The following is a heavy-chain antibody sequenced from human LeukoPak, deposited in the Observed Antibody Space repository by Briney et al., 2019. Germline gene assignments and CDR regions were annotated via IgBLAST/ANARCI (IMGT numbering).Heavy chain of an antibody. CDR2: IYTSGST. D-gene: IGHD6-19*01. CDR1: GGSTSSYY. V-gene: IGHV4-4*07. CDR3: ARLAVAGSFDY. Sequence: PPETLSLTCTASGGSTSSYYWSWIRQPAGKGLEWIGRIYTSGSTNYNPSLKSRVTMSVDTSKNQFSLKLSSVTAADTAVYYCARLAVAGSFDYWGQGTLVTVSS. J-gene: IGHJ4*02.